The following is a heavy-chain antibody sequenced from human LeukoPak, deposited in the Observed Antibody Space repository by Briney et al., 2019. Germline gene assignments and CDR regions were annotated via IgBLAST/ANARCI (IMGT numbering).Heavy chain of an antibody. CDR1: GFAFSTYS. D-gene: IGHD1-14*01. CDR3: TNFKPPAPDALDI. J-gene: IGHJ3*02. Sequence: GGSLRLSCAASGFAFSTYSMNWVRQAPGRGLEWLSYISGGGSAIYYADSVKGRFTISRDNAKNSVSLQMNSLRAEDTAVYYCTNFKPPAPDALDIWGQGTMITVSS. CDR2: ISGGGSAI. V-gene: IGHV3-48*01.